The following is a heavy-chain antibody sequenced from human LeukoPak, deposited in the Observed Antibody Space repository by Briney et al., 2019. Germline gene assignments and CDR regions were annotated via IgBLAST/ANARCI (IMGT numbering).Heavy chain of an antibody. CDR2: INGGNDST. CDR3: ARAYRPHVDFWSGYYYFDY. CDR1: GYTFTTYS. J-gene: IGHJ4*02. D-gene: IGHD3-3*01. V-gene: IGHV1-3*01. Sequence: ASVKVSCKASGYTFTTYSIHWVRQAPGQRLEWMGRINGGNDSTKYSQKFQGRVTITRDTSASTAYMELSSLRSEDTAVYYCARAYRPHVDFWSGYYYFDYWGQGTLVTVSS.